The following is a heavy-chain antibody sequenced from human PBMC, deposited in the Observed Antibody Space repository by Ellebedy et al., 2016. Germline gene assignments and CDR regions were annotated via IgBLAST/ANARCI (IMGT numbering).Heavy chain of an antibody. V-gene: IGHV3-33*01. D-gene: IGHD3-10*01. CDR2: IWYDGSNK. CDR1: GFTFSSYG. J-gene: IGHJ4*02. Sequence: GESLKISCAASGFTFSSYGMHWVRQAPGKGLEWVAVIWYDGSNKYYADSVKGRFTISRDNSKNTLYLQMNSLRAEDTAVYYCARDSGSGRGEIDYWGQGTLVTVSS. CDR3: ARDSGSGRGEIDY.